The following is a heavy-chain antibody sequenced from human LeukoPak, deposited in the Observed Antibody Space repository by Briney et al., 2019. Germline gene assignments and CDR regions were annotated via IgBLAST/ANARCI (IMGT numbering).Heavy chain of an antibody. CDR3: ARDLRPRITMIVVVPGYYYGMDV. Sequence: PGGSLRLSCSASGFTFSSYAMHWVRQAPGKGLEWVAVISYDGSNKYYADSVKGRFTISRDNSKNTLYLQMNSLRAEDTAVYYCARDLRPRITMIVVVPGYYYGMDVWGQGTTVTVSS. CDR1: GFTFSSYA. D-gene: IGHD3-22*01. V-gene: IGHV3-30-3*01. J-gene: IGHJ6*02. CDR2: ISYDGSNK.